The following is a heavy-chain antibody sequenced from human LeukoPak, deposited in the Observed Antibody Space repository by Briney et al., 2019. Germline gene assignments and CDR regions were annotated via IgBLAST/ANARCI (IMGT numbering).Heavy chain of an antibody. CDR1: GYTFTGYY. D-gene: IGHD2/OR15-2a*01. CDR2: INPNSGVT. Sequence: ASVKVSCKASGYTFTGYYMHWVRQAPGQGLEWMGWINPNSGVTNYAQKFQGRITLTRDTSISTAYMELSRLTSDDTAVYYCARDNTWYFDLWGRGTLVTVSS. V-gene: IGHV1-2*02. CDR3: ARDNTWYFDL. J-gene: IGHJ2*01.